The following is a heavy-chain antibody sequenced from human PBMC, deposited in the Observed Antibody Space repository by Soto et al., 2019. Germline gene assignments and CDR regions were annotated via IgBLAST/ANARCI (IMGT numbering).Heavy chain of an antibody. V-gene: IGHV3-23*01. D-gene: IGHD3-10*01. J-gene: IGHJ5*01. CDR1: GFIFSTTD. Sequence: GGSLRLSCEASGFIFSTTDMSWVRQAPGKGLEWVSTIYGDGRTTYYADSVRGRFSISRDNSKNMVYLQMDSLRVDDTAIYYCVKNSGWFNSWGQGSLVTVSS. CDR3: VKNSGWFNS. CDR2: IYGDGRTT.